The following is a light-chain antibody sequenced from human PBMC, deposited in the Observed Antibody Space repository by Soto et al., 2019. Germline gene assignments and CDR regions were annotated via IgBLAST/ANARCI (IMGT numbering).Light chain of an antibody. CDR2: EVS. V-gene: IGLV2-23*02. CDR1: SSDVGGYNL. Sequence: QFVLTQPASVSGSPGQSITISCSGTSSDVGGYNLVSWYQQHPGRAPKLLIYEVSQRPSGVSSRFSGSKSGNTATLTISGVQPEDEADYHCCSYATSSFVFGTGTKVTVL. CDR3: CSYATSSFV. J-gene: IGLJ1*01.